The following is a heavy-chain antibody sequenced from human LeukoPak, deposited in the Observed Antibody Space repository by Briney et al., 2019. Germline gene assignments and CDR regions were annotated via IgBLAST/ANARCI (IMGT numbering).Heavy chain of an antibody. V-gene: IGHV4-59*08. D-gene: IGHD6-13*01. CDR3: ARRRAAAGTSYFDC. J-gene: IGHJ4*02. CDR1: GGSISNYY. Sequence: PSETLSLTCTVSGGSISNYYWSWIRQPPGKGLEWIGYIFDSGSTNYNPSLKSRVTISVDTSKNQFSLKLSSVTAADTAVYYCARRRAAAGTSYFDCWGQGTLVTVSS. CDR2: IFDSGST.